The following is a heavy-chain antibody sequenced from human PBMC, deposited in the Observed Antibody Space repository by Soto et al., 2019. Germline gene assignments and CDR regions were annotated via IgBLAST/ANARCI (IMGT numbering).Heavy chain of an antibody. D-gene: IGHD2-15*01. CDR1: GGSISSYH. Sequence: SETLSLTCTVSGGSISSYHWSWIRQPPGKGLEWIGYIYYSGSTNYNPSLRSRVTISMDTSKNQFSLKLTSVTAADTAVYYCASALYCSGGSCSFDPWGQGTLVTVSS. CDR3: ASALYCSGGSCSFDP. CDR2: IYYSGST. J-gene: IGHJ5*02. V-gene: IGHV4-59*01.